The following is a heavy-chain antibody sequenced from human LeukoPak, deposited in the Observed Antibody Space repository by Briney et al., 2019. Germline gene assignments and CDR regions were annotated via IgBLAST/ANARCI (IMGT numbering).Heavy chain of an antibody. CDR3: ARRQGTTLNFDQ. J-gene: IGHJ4*02. CDR2: INAYNGNT. Sequence: AASVKVSCKASGYTFSSYGFSWVRQAPGQGLEWMGWINAYNGNTNYAQNLQGRVTMTTDTSTSTAYMELRSLRSDDTAVYYCARRQGTTLNFDQWGQGTLVTVSS. V-gene: IGHV1-18*01. CDR1: GYTFSSYG. D-gene: IGHD1-1*01.